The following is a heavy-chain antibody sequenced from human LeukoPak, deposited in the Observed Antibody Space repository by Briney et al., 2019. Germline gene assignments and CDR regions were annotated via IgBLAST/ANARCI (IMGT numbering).Heavy chain of an antibody. CDR1: GFTFSNFW. D-gene: IGHD3-16*01. CDR3: VRDPGWGAFDI. CDR2: INPDGSTT. J-gene: IGHJ3*02. V-gene: IGHV3-7*01. Sequence: GGSLRLSCAASGFTFSNFWMSWVRQAPGKGLEWVAIINPDGSTTDYVDSVKGRFTISRDNAKNSLCLQLNSLRAEDTAVYYCVRDPGWGAFDIWGQGTMVTVSS.